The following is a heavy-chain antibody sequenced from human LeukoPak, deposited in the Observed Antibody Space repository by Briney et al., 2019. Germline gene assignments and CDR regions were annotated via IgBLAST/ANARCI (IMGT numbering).Heavy chain of an antibody. J-gene: IGHJ6*03. V-gene: IGHV3-23*01. CDR3: AKTPVVTGRYYYYYMDV. CDR2: ISGSGGST. Sequence: GGSLRLSCAASGFTFSSYAMSWVRQAPGRGLEWVSTISGSGGSTYYADSVKGRFTIPRDNSKNTLYLQVNSLRAEDTAVYYCAKTPVVTGRYYYYYMDVWGKGTTVTVSS. CDR1: GFTFSSYA. D-gene: IGHD4-23*01.